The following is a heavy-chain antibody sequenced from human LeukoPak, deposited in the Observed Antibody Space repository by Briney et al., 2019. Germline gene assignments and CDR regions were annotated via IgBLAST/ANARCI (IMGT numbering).Heavy chain of an antibody. CDR3: ARDKGSAWFDY. Sequence: PSETLSLTCTVSGDSIRSYYWSWIRQPAGKGLEWIGRIQTSGTTNYNPSLKSRLSMSVDTSKKQFSLRLSSLTAANTAVYYCARDKGSAWFDYWGQGTLVTVSS. V-gene: IGHV4-4*07. J-gene: IGHJ4*02. CDR2: IQTSGTT. CDR1: GDSIRSYY. D-gene: IGHD6-19*01.